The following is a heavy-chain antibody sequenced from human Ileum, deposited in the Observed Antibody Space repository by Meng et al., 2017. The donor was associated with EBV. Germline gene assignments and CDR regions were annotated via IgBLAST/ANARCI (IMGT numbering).Heavy chain of an antibody. Sequence: HRQDSGPGLVQPSQTLSLTCPVSCCSISSYYWTWIRQPPGKGLEWIGYIYYSGSTNYNPALKSRVTISVDTSKNQFSLNLSSVTAADTAVYYCARGGWSLDYWGQGTLVTVSS. V-gene: IGHV4-59*08. CDR1: CCSISSYY. CDR3: ARGGWSLDY. CDR2: IYYSGST. D-gene: IGHD2-15*01. J-gene: IGHJ4*02.